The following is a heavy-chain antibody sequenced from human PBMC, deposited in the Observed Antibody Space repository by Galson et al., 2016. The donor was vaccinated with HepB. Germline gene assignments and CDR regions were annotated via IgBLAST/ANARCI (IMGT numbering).Heavy chain of an antibody. D-gene: IGHD5-24*01. J-gene: IGHJ2*01. CDR3: ASPLLRRDGYNLPRTYLYYDL. Sequence: SETLSLTCTVSGGSISSSSYYWAWIRQPQGTALEWIGSIYYSGNTYYNPSLKSRVTLSVDMSKNQFSLKLSSVTAAETAVYYCASPLLRRDGYNLPRTYLYYDLWGRGTLVTVSS. CDR1: GGSISSSSYY. V-gene: IGHV4-39*01. CDR2: IYYSGNT.